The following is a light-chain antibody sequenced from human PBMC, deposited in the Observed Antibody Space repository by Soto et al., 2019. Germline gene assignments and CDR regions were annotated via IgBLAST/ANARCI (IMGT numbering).Light chain of an antibody. J-gene: IGKJ1*01. Sequence: EIVLTQSPGTLSLSPGERATLSCRASQSVSSDYLAWYRQKPGQAPRLLIYGASSRATGIPDRFSGSGSGTDFTLTSSRLEPEDFAVYYCQQYGSARRTFGKGTKVEIK. V-gene: IGKV3-20*01. CDR1: QSVSSDY. CDR2: GAS. CDR3: QQYGSARRT.